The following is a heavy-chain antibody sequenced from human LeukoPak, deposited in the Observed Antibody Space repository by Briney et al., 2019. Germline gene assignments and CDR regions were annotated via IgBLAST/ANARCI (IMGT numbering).Heavy chain of an antibody. CDR1: GFTFSSYS. CDR3: AKEKGGRITMIVVVIKNYYYGMDV. Sequence: GGSLRLSCAASGFTFSSYSMNWVRQAPGKGLEWVSSISSSSSYIYYAGSVKGRFTISRDNAKNSLYLQMNSLRAEDTAVYYCAKEKGGRITMIVVVIKNYYYGMDVWGQGTTVTVSS. CDR2: ISSSSSYI. V-gene: IGHV3-21*04. J-gene: IGHJ6*02. D-gene: IGHD3-22*01.